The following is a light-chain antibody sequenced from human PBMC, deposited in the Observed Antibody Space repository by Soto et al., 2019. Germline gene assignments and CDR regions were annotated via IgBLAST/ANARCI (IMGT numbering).Light chain of an antibody. CDR3: TSYTTGDTLA. CDR2: DVS. CDR1: TNDVGAYDY. V-gene: IGLV2-14*03. J-gene: IGLJ2*01. Sequence: QSALTQPASVSGSPGQSITISCTGTTNDVGAYDYVSWYQHHPGKAPRLMIFDVSDRPSGVSNRFSGSKSGNTASLTISGLQAEDEAAYYCTSYTTGDTLAFGGGTQLTVL.